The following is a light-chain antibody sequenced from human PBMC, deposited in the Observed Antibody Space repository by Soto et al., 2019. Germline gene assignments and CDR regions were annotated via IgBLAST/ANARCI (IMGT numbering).Light chain of an antibody. CDR3: HQYGSSPGT. Sequence: EIVLTQSPGTLSLSPGERATLSCRASQSVTSSYLAWYQQKPGQAPRLLIYGESSRATGVPDRFSGSGSGTGFTLTISRLEPEDFAVYYCHQYGSSPGTFGQGTKVEIK. V-gene: IGKV3-20*01. CDR2: GES. CDR1: QSVTSSY. J-gene: IGKJ1*01.